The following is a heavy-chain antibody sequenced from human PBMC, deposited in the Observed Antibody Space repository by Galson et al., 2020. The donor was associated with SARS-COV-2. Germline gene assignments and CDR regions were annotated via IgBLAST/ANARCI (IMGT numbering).Heavy chain of an antibody. CDR3: ARRRAYYYDSRGYNYYYGMDV. V-gene: IGHV3-30*04. D-gene: IGHD3-22*01. J-gene: IGHJ6*02. CDR1: GFTFSSYA. CDR2: ISYDGSNK. Sequence: GGSLRLSCAASGFTFSSYAMHWVRQAPGKGLEWVAVISYDGSNKYYADSVKGRFTISRDNSKNTLYLQMNSLRAEDTAVYYCARRRAYYYDSRGYNYYYGMDVWGQGTTVTVSS.